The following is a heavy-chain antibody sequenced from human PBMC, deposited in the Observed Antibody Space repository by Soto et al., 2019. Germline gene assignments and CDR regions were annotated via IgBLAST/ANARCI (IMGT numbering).Heavy chain of an antibody. J-gene: IGHJ4*02. CDR1: GFAVSDNY. D-gene: IGHD3-10*01. V-gene: IGHV3-53*02. Sequence: EVQLVETGGGLIQPGGSLRLSRAASGFAVSDNYLSWGRQTPGKGLEWVSIMYNNGDSYYPDYVTCRFIISRDTSKNMLFLQMSILTAEDTAVYVCAKALQFYGSGTPFDYWGQGTQVTVSS. CDR3: AKALQFYGSGTPFDY. CDR2: MYNNGDS.